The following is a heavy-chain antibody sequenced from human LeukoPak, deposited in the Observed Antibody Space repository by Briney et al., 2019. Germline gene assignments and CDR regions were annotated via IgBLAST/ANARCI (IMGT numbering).Heavy chain of an antibody. CDR1: GFTFSSYS. V-gene: IGHV3-21*01. CDR3: ARDYPPTAPIVGATDY. J-gene: IGHJ4*02. D-gene: IGHD1-26*01. CDR2: ISSSSSYI. Sequence: PGGSLRLSCAASGFTFSSYSMNWVRQAPGKGLEWVSSISSSSSYIYYADSAKGRFTISRDNAKNSLYLQRNSLRAENTPVYYSARDYPPTAPIVGATDYWGQETLVTVSS.